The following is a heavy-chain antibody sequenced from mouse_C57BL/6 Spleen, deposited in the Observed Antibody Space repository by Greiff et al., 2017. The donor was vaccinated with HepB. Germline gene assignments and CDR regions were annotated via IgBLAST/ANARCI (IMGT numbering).Heavy chain of an antibody. CDR2: IYPGSGNT. D-gene: IGHD2-4*01. CDR1: GYTFTDYY. V-gene: IGHV1-76*01. J-gene: IGHJ1*03. CDR3: ARDYDYVHWYFDV. Sequence: VQLQQSGAELVRPGASVKLSCKASGYTFTDYYINWVKQRPGQGLEWIARIYPGSGNTYYNEKFKGKATLTAEKSSSTAYMQLSSLTSEDSAVYFCARDYDYVHWYFDVWGTGTTVTVSS.